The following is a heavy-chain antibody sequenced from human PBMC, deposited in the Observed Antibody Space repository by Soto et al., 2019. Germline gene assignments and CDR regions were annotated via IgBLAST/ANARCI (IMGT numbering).Heavy chain of an antibody. J-gene: IGHJ4*02. D-gene: IGHD3-22*01. CDR2: INAGNGNT. Sequence: GASVKVSCKASGYTFTSYAMHWVRQAPGQRLEWMGWINAGNGNTKYSQKFQGRVTITRDTSASTAYMELSSLRSEDTAVYYCARGSDSSGYYNYWGQGTLVTVSS. CDR1: GYTFTSYA. CDR3: ARGSDSSGYYNY. V-gene: IGHV1-3*01.